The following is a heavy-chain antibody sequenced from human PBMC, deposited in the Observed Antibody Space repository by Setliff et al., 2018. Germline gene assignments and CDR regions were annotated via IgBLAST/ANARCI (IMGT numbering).Heavy chain of an antibody. CDR3: VRDSPSSLYNFWSGCSDY. V-gene: IGHV3-30*01. Sequence: GGSLRLSCAASGFTFNSYAMHWVRQAPGKGPEWLAVISYDGINKYYADSVRGRFTISRDNSKNTLFLQMNSLRTDDTAVFYCVRDSPSSLYNFWSGCSDYWGQGTQVTVSS. J-gene: IGHJ4*02. CDR2: ISYDGINK. CDR1: GFTFNSYA. D-gene: IGHD3-3*01.